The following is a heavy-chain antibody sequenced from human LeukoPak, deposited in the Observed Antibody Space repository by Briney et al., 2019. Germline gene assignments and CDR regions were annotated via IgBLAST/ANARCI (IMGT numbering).Heavy chain of an antibody. CDR1: EYTFTGYY. CDR3: ARARGSYSNWYFDL. D-gene: IGHD1-26*01. J-gene: IGHJ2*01. V-gene: IGHV1-2*02. Sequence: ASVKVSCKASEYTFTGYYMHWVRQAPGQGLEWMGWINPNSGGTNYAQKFQGRVTMTRGTSISTAYMELSRLRSDDTAVYYCARARGSYSNWYFDLWGRGTLVTVSS. CDR2: INPNSGGT.